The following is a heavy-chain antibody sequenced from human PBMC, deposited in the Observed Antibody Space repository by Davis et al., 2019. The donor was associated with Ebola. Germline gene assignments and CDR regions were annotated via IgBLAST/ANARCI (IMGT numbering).Heavy chain of an antibody. D-gene: IGHD2-15*01. V-gene: IGHV1-3*01. CDR1: GYTFTSYA. CDR3: ARGFFGDWYFDL. J-gene: IGHJ2*01. CDR2: ISAYNGNT. Sequence: AASVKVSCKASGYTFTSYAMHWVRQAPGQRLEWMGWISAYNGNTNYAQKFQGRVTMTRDTSTSTVYMELSSLRSEDTAVYYCARGFFGDWYFDLWGRGTLVTVSS.